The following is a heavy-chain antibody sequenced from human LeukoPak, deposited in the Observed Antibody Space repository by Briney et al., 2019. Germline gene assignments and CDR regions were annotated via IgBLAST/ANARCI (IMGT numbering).Heavy chain of an antibody. CDR3: ARRPDGYAYGLDY. Sequence: GGSLRLSCSASGFTFSDYYMSWVRQTPGKGPEWLSYISSSDSTVYYADAVKGRFTVSRDNAKNSLYLQMSSLRPEDTAVYYCARRPDGYAYGLDYWGQGTLVTVSS. D-gene: IGHD5-18*01. V-gene: IGHV3-11*01. CDR1: GFTFSDYY. CDR2: ISSSDSTV. J-gene: IGHJ4*02.